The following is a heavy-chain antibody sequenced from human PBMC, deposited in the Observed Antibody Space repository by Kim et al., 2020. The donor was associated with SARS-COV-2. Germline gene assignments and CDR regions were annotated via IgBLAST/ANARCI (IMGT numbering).Heavy chain of an antibody. Sequence: IYSGGSTYHADSVKGRFTISRDNSKNTLYLQMNSLRAEDTAVYYCARDLHWGQGTLVTVSS. V-gene: IGHV3-66*01. J-gene: IGHJ4*02. CDR3: ARDLH. CDR2: IYSGGST.